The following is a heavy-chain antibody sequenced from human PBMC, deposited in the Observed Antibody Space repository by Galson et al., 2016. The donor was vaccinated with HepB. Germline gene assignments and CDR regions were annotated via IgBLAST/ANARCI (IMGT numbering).Heavy chain of an antibody. J-gene: IGHJ6*02. V-gene: IGHV4-38-2*01. D-gene: IGHD2-2*02. Sequence: WIRQPPGKGLEFIGSIYFTGNTYDNPSLKSRVSMSIDTSKNQFSLKLSSVTAADTAVYYCASPFCTSSSCYSDYYGLDIWGQGTTVSVSS. CDR3: ASPFCTSSSCYSDYYGLDI. CDR2: IYFTGNT.